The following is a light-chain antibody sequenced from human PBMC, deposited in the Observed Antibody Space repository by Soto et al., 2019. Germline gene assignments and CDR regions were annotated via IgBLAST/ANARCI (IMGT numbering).Light chain of an antibody. CDR2: DAS. CDR3: QQRSNWPPSIT. Sequence: EILVTQSPAPLSLSKGERATLSCRASQSVSSYLAWYQQKPGQAPRLLIYDASNRATGIPARFSGSGSGTDFTLTISSLEPEDFAVYYCQQRSNWPPSITFGQGTRLEIK. J-gene: IGKJ5*01. V-gene: IGKV3-11*01. CDR1: QSVSSY.